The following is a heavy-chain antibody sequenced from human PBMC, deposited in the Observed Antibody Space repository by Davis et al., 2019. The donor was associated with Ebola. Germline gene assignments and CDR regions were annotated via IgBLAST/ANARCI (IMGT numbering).Heavy chain of an antibody. V-gene: IGHV7-4-1*02. CDR2: INTNTGNP. Sequence: AASVKVSCKASGYTFTNYGTTWVRQAPGQGLEWMGWINTNTGNPTYAQGFTGRFVFSLDTSVSTAYLQISSLKAEDTAVYYCASALEWNYYYYGMDVWGKGTTVTVSS. CDR1: GYTFTNYG. D-gene: IGHD3-3*01. CDR3: ASALEWNYYYYGMDV. J-gene: IGHJ6*04.